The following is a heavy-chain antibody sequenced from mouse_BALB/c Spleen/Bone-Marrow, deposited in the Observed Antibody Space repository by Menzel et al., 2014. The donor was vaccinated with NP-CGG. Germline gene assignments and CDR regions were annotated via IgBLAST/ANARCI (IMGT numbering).Heavy chain of an antibody. Sequence: EVKLMESGGGLVQPGGSIKLSCVASGFTFSNYWMNRVRQFPEKGLEWVAEIRLKSNNYATHYAESVKGRFTISRDDSKSSVYLQMNDLRAEDTGIYYCTTGFAYWGQGTLVTVSA. CDR1: GFTFSNYW. CDR2: IRLKSNNYAT. J-gene: IGHJ3*01. V-gene: IGHV6-6*02. CDR3: TTGFAY.